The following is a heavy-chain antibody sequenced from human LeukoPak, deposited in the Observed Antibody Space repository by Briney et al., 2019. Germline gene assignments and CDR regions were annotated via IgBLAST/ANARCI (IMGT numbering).Heavy chain of an antibody. CDR2: ISYDGSNK. J-gene: IGHJ4*02. CDR1: GFTFSSYA. CDR3: ARDSSSWYYFDY. V-gene: IGHV3-30-3*01. Sequence: GGSLRLSCAASGFTFSSYAMHWVRQAPGKGLEWVAVISYDGSNKYYADSVKGRFTIPRDNSKNTLYLQMNSLRAEDTAVYYCARDSSSWYYFDYWGQGTLVPVSS. D-gene: IGHD6-13*01.